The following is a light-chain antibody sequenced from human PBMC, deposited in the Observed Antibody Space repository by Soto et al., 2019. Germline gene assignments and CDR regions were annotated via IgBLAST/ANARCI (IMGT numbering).Light chain of an antibody. CDR3: QNYNNAPCT. Sequence: DIQMTQSPSSLSAFVGDRITITCRASQGIRDYLAWYQQKPVKVPKILIYPASTLQPGVPSRFSGGGSGTHFTRTISSRQPEDVATYYFQNYNNAPCTVGGGTKVEIK. J-gene: IGKJ4*01. V-gene: IGKV1-27*01. CDR1: QGIRDY. CDR2: PAS.